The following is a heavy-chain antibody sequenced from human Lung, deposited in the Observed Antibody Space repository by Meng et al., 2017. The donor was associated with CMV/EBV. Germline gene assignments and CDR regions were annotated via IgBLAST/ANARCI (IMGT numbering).Heavy chain of an antibody. Sequence: SVKVSXKASGGNFGTYAISWVRQAPGQGLEWMGGIIPIFGTASFAQKFQGRVTITTDESTAYMELSSLRSEDAAVYYCARTRYDSSGYDAYYYYAMDVWGQGTTVXVSS. J-gene: IGHJ6*02. D-gene: IGHD3-22*01. CDR3: ARTRYDSSGYDAYYYYAMDV. CDR2: IIPIFGTA. CDR1: GGNFGTYA. V-gene: IGHV1-69*05.